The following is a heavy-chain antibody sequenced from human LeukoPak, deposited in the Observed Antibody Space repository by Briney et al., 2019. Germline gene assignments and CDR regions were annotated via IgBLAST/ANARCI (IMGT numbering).Heavy chain of an antibody. J-gene: IGHJ3*02. Sequence: GGSLRLSCAASGFTFSSYWMSWVRQAPGKGLEWVANIKQDGSEKYYVDSVKGRFTISRDNAKNSLYLRMNSLRAEDTAVYYCARASYYGSGIDAFDIWGQGTMVTVSS. D-gene: IGHD3-10*01. CDR2: IKQDGSEK. CDR3: ARASYYGSGIDAFDI. V-gene: IGHV3-7*01. CDR1: GFTFSSYW.